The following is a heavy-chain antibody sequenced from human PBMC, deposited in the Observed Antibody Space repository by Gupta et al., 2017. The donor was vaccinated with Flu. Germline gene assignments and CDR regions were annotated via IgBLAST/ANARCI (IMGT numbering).Heavy chain of an antibody. Sequence: EVQLVESGGGLVQPGGSLRLSCAASGFTFSSYWMSWVRKAPGKGLEWVANITQDGSEKYYVDSVKGRFTISRDNAKTSLYLQMNSLRAEDTAVYYCASALYRYGEYYFDYWGQGTLVTVSS. CDR3: ASALYRYGEYYFDY. CDR2: ITQDGSEK. CDR1: GFTFSSYW. J-gene: IGHJ4*02. D-gene: IGHD5-18*01. V-gene: IGHV3-7*01.